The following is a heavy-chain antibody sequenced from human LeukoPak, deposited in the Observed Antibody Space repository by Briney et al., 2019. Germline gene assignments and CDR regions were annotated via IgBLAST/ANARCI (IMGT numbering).Heavy chain of an antibody. Sequence: SETLSLTCNVSGASISSHYRSWIRQPPGKGLEWISYIYYRGSTNYNPSLTSRVTISVDASKNQFSLKLTSVTAADTAVYYCARSLSTGPSAAGDAFYFYYGLDVWGQGTTVTVSS. D-gene: IGHD6-13*01. J-gene: IGHJ6*02. CDR2: IYYRGST. V-gene: IGHV4-59*11. CDR3: ARSLSTGPSAAGDAFYFYYGLDV. CDR1: GASISSHY.